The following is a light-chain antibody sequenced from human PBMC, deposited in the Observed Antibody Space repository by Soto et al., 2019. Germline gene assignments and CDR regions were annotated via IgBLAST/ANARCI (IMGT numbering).Light chain of an antibody. CDR2: DNN. CDR3: GTWDTSLSDVV. V-gene: IGLV1-51*01. J-gene: IGLJ2*01. Sequence: QSVLTQPPSVSAAPGQKGTISCSGSSSNIGNNYVSWYQQLPGTAPKLLIYDNNNRPAGIPDRFSASKSGTSAALGITGLQTGDEADYYCGTWDTSLSDVVFGGGTKLTVL. CDR1: SSNIGNNY.